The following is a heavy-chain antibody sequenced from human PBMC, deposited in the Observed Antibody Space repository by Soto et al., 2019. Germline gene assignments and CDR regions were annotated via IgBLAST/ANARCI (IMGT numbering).Heavy chain of an antibody. CDR3: ARRSIAARYNWFDP. CDR1: GGSISSSNW. J-gene: IGHJ5*02. V-gene: IGHV4-4*02. Sequence: SETLSLTCAVSGGSISSSNWWSWVRQPPGKGLEWIGEIYHSGSTNYNPSLKSRVTISVDKSKNQFSLKLSSVTAADTAVYYCARRSIAARYNWFDPWGQGTLLTVSS. CDR2: IYHSGST. D-gene: IGHD6-6*01.